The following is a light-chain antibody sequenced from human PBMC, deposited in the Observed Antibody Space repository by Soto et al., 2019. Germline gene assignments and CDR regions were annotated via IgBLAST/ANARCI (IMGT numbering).Light chain of an antibody. J-gene: IGLJ3*02. CDR3: AAWDDSLSGRV. CDR2: TNS. CDR1: SSNVGSNP. Sequence: QPVLTQPPSASGTPGQRVTISCSGGSSNVGSNPVYWYQQLPGTAPKLLIFTNSQRPSGVPDRFSGSKSGTSASLAISGLLSEDEADYYCAAWDDSLSGRVFGGGTKLTVL. V-gene: IGLV1-47*02.